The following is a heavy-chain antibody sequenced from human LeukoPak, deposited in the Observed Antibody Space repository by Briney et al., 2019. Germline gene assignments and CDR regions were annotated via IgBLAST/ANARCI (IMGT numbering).Heavy chain of an antibody. CDR3: ARAGGTAGSNWYFDL. D-gene: IGHD6-13*01. J-gene: IGHJ2*01. CDR1: GLTFSSYW. CDR2: INSDGSST. Sequence: GGSLRLSCAASGLTFSSYWMHWVRKAPGKGLVWVSRINSDGSSTSYVDSVKGRFAISRDNAKNTLYLQMNSLRAEDTAVYYCARAGGTAGSNWYFDLWGRGTLVTVSS. V-gene: IGHV3-74*01.